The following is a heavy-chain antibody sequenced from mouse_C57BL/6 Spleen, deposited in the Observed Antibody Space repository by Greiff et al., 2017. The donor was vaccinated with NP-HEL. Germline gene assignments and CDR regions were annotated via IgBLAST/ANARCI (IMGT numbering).Heavy chain of an antibody. J-gene: IGHJ2*01. CDR3: ARYYGSSWEYYYDY. V-gene: IGHV1-74*01. Sequence: VKLQQSGAELVKPGASVKVSCKASGYTFTSYWMHWVKQRPGQGLEWIGMIHPSASDTNSNQKFKGKAKLTVDKSSSTAYMQLSSLTAADCAVYNGARYYGSSWEYYYDYWGQGTTLTVSS. CDR1: GYTFTSYW. CDR2: IHPSASDT. D-gene: IGHD1-1*01.